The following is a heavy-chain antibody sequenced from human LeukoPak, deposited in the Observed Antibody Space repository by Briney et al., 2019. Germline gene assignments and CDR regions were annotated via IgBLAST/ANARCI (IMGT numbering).Heavy chain of an antibody. CDR1: GFTFDNYA. V-gene: IGHV3-23*01. Sequence: PGGSLRLSCAASGFTFDNYAMTWVRQAPGRGLEWISTISGSGYTTYYADSVKGRFTISRDNSKNTLYLQMNSLRAEDTAIYYCAKLLPNWGQGTLVTVSS. CDR2: ISGSGYTT. CDR3: AKLLPN. J-gene: IGHJ4*02.